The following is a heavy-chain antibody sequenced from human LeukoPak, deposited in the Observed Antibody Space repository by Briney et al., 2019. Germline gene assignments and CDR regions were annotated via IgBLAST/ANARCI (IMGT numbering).Heavy chain of an antibody. CDR2: ISSSGSII. J-gene: IGHJ3*02. CDR1: GFTFSSYE. V-gene: IGHV3-48*03. D-gene: IGHD5-18*01. CDR3: ASSRIMDTAMGGAFDI. Sequence: GGSLRLSCAASGFTFSSYEMNWVRQAPGKGLDWVSYISSSGSIIYYADSVKGRFTISRDNAKNSLYLQMNSLRAEDTAVYYCASSRIMDTAMGGAFDIWGQGTMVTVSS.